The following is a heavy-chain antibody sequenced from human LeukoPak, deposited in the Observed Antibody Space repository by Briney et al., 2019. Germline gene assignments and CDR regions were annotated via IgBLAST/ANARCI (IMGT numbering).Heavy chain of an antibody. V-gene: IGHV4-30-4*08. D-gene: IGHD3-22*01. J-gene: IGHJ5*01. CDR3: ARTLATYSSGYDQYA. CDR2: IYYSGST. CDR1: GFSFSSYS. Sequence: LRLSCAGSGFSFSSYSMNWVRQPPGKGMEWIGYIYYSGSTYYNPSLKSRATISVETSKNQFSLKVSSVTAADTAVDYCARTLATYSSGYDQYAWGHRILVTVSS.